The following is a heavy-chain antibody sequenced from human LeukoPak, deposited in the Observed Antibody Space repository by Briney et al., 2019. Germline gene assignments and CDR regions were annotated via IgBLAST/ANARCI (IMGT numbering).Heavy chain of an antibody. CDR1: GFTFSSYG. CDR3: ARDGFI. Sequence: GGSLRLSCAASGFTFSSYGMSWVRQAPGKGLEWVAIIKQDGSEKYYGDSVKGRFTISRDNAKTSLYLEMNSLRAEDTAVYYCARDGFIWGRGTMVTVSS. CDR2: IKQDGSEK. D-gene: IGHD2-2*03. V-gene: IGHV3-7*01. J-gene: IGHJ3*02.